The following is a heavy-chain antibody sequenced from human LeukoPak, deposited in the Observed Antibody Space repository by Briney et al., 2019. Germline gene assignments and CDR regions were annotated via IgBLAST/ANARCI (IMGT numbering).Heavy chain of an antibody. CDR2: TYYRSKWYN. CDR3: ARDGAGEGIDY. CDR1: RDTLSSNIAS. D-gene: IGHD6-19*01. Sequence: QTLSLTCAISRDTLSSNIASWKWIRHSPWRCLEWLGRTYYRSKWYNDYAVSVKSRITINPDTSKNQFSLQLNSVTPEDTAVYYCARDGAGEGIDYWGEGTLVTVSS. J-gene: IGHJ4*02. V-gene: IGHV6-1*01.